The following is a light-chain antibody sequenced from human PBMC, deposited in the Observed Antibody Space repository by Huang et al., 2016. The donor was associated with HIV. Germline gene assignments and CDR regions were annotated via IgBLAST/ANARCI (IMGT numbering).Light chain of an antibody. Sequence: IVMTQSPLSLPVTPGEPASLSCKSSQSLLHSNVYNYLDWYLQKPGQSPQLLISLGSNRASGVPDRFSGSGSDTDFTLKISRVEAEDVGVYYCMQALETPITFGQGTRLEIK. V-gene: IGKV2-28*01. CDR3: MQALETPIT. CDR1: QSLLHSNVYNY. CDR2: LGS. J-gene: IGKJ5*01.